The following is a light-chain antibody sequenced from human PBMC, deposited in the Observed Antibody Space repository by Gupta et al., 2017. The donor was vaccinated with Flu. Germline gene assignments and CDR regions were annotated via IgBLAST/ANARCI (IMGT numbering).Light chain of an antibody. Sequence: DIQMTQSPSSLSASVGDRVTITCRASQSISSYLNWYQQKPGKAPKLLIYAASSLQSGVTSRLSGSGSGTDFTLTISSLQPEDFATYYCQQSYSNPPTFGGGTKVEIK. CDR3: QQSYSNPPT. CDR1: QSISSY. CDR2: AAS. J-gene: IGKJ4*01. V-gene: IGKV1-39*01.